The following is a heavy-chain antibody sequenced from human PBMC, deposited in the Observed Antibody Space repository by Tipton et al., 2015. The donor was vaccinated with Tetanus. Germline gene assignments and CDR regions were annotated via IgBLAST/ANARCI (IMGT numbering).Heavy chain of an antibody. D-gene: IGHD6-13*01. J-gene: IGHJ5*02. CDR1: GEALVRGGYY. CDR3: ARDFGSNHNWFDP. V-gene: IGHV4-31*02. CDR2: IYHTRAA. Sequence: GEALVRGGYYWTWIRHLPGKGLEWIGYIYHTRAAHYNPSLKSRVTLSVDMSKNQFFLKMISMTAADTAVYFCARDFGSNHNWFDPWGQGTPVTVSS.